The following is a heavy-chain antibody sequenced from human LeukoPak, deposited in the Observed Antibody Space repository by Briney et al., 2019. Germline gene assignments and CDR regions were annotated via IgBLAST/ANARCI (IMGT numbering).Heavy chain of an antibody. CDR2: ISSSSSYI. D-gene: IGHD5-12*01. J-gene: IGHJ4*02. Sequence: GGSLRLSCAASGFTFSTYSMNWVRQAPGKGLEWLSFISSSSSYIYYAGSVRGRFTISRDNAKNSLYLQINSLRAEYTAVYFFARNVSATIDKLVYDYWGQGTLVTVSS. CDR3: ARNVSATIDKLVYDY. CDR1: GFTFSTYS. V-gene: IGHV3-21*01.